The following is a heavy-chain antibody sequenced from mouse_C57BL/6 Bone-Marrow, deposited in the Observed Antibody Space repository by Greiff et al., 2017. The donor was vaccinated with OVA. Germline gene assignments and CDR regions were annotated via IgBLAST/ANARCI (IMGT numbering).Heavy chain of an antibody. J-gene: IGHJ4*01. Sequence: QVQLKQPGAELVKPGASVKMSCKASGYTFTSYWITWVKQRPGQGLEWIGDIYPGSGSTNYNEKFKSKATLTVDTSSSTAYMQLSSLTSEDSAVYYCARDYGSSDYAMDYWGQGTSVTVSS. CDR3: ARDYGSSDYAMDY. V-gene: IGHV1-55*01. D-gene: IGHD1-1*01. CDR2: IYPGSGST. CDR1: GYTFTSYW.